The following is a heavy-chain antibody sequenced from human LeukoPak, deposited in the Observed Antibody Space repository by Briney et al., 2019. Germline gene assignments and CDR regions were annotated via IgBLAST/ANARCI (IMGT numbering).Heavy chain of an antibody. J-gene: IGHJ4*02. CDR2: ISSDGSNE. CDR1: GFTFSSYG. Sequence: GGSLRLSCAASGFTFSSYGMHWVRQAPGKGLEWVAVISSDGSNESYVASVKGRFTISRDNSRNTLYLQMNSLRVEDTAMYYCARDGSSEWLPQDYWGQGTLVTVSS. CDR3: ARDGSSEWLPQDY. V-gene: IGHV3-30*19. D-gene: IGHD6-19*01.